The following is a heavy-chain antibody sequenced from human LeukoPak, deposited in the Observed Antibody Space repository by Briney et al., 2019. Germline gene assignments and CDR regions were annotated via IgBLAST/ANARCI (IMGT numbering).Heavy chain of an antibody. Sequence: PGGSLRLSCAASGFTFSSYAMSWVRQAPGKGLEWVSAISGSGGSTYYADSVKGRFTISRDNSKNTLYLQMNSLRVEDTAVYYCARVSGSGSFYRVFDYWGQGTPVTVSS. CDR2: ISGSGGST. J-gene: IGHJ4*02. CDR1: GFTFSSYA. CDR3: ARVSGSGSFYRVFDY. D-gene: IGHD3-10*01. V-gene: IGHV3-23*01.